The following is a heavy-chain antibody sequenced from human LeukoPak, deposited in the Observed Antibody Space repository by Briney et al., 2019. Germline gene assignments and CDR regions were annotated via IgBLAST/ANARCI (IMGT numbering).Heavy chain of an antibody. D-gene: IGHD6-13*01. CDR2: ISYDGSNK. Sequence: GGSLRLSCAASGFTFSSYAMHWVRQAPGKGLEWVAVISYDGSNKYYADSVKGRFTISRDNSKNTLYLQMNSLRAEDTAVYYCARESVAAASFDYWGQGTLATVSS. CDR3: ARESVAAASFDY. V-gene: IGHV3-30*04. J-gene: IGHJ4*02. CDR1: GFTFSSYA.